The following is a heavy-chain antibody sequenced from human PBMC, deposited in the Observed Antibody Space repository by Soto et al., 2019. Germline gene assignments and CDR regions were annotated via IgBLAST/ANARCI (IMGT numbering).Heavy chain of an antibody. CDR2: IYYSGST. D-gene: IGHD6-13*01. Sequence: PSGTLSLTCTVSGGSISSYYWSWIRQPPGKGLEWIGYIYYSGSTNYNPSLKSRVTISVDTSKNQFSLKLSSVTAADTAVYYCARLPIIAGAGPEVDYWGQGSLVTVTS. CDR1: GGSISSYY. V-gene: IGHV4-59*08. J-gene: IGHJ4*02. CDR3: ARLPIIAGAGPEVDY.